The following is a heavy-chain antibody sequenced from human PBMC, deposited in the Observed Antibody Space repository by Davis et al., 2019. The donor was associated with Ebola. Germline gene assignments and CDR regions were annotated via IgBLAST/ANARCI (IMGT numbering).Heavy chain of an antibody. J-gene: IGHJ2*01. V-gene: IGHV3-15*01. CDR1: GFTLNNAW. D-gene: IGHD4-17*01. Sequence: GGSLRLSCVASGFTLNNAWMSWVRQAPGKGLEWVGRIKSKTDGGTTDYAAPVKGRFTFSRDDSKNTLYLQMNSLKIDDTAVYYCTTLSTVTTMYFDLWGRGTLVTVSS. CDR2: IKSKTDGGTT. CDR3: TTLSTVTTMYFDL.